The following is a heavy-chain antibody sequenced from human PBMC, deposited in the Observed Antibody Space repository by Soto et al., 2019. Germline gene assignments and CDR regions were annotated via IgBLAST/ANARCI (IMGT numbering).Heavy chain of an antibody. CDR3: ARLTGSYQLGKWFDP. D-gene: IGHD1-26*01. CDR2: ITPGFGSG. J-gene: IGHJ5*02. CDR1: GGTLSSYT. V-gene: IGHV1-69*06. Sequence: QVQLGQSGAEVKEPGSSVNVSCKASGGTLSSYTISWVRQAPGQGFEWMGGITPGFGSGNYAQKFQGRVTITADKSTRTVYMALSSLTSADTALYYCARLTGSYQLGKWFDPWGQGTLVTVSS.